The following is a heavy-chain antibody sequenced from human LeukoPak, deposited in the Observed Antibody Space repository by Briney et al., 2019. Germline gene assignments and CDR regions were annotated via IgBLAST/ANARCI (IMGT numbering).Heavy chain of an antibody. CDR3: ARGETIVADRREGDGFDI. V-gene: IGHV4-38-2*01. J-gene: IGHJ3*02. D-gene: IGHD5-12*01. CDR2: NYQSGTT. CDR1: GYSISRDYY. Sequence: KTSETLSLTCVVSGYSISRDYYWVWIRQPPGKGLEWIGNNYQSGTTYSNPSLKSRVTMSVDTSKNQFSLKVNSVTAADTAVYYCARGETIVADRREGDGFDIWGQGTLVPVSS.